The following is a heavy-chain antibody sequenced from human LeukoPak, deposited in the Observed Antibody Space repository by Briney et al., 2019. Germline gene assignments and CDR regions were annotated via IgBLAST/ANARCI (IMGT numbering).Heavy chain of an antibody. CDR2: IYYSGST. Sequence: SKTLSLTCTVSGGSISRYYWSWIRQPPGKGLEWIGYIYYSGSTNYNPSLKSRVTISVDTSKNQFSLKLSSVTAADTAVYYCARDIAAAEPSYYYYYYMDVWGKGTTVTISS. D-gene: IGHD6-13*01. V-gene: IGHV4-59*12. CDR1: GGSISRYY. J-gene: IGHJ6*03. CDR3: ARDIAAAEPSYYYYYYMDV.